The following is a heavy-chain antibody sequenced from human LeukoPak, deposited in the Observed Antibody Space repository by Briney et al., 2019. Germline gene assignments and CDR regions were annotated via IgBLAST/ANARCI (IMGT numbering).Heavy chain of an antibody. D-gene: IGHD1-7*01. CDR2: INHSGST. V-gene: IGHV4-34*01. CDR1: GGSFSGYY. Sequence: SETLSLTCAVYGGSFSGYYWSWIRQPPGKGLEWIGEINHSGSTNYNPSLKSRVTISVDTSKNQFSLKLSSVTAADTAVYYCASPGNWNYFRFDYWGQGTLVTVSS. CDR3: ASPGNWNYFRFDY. J-gene: IGHJ4*02.